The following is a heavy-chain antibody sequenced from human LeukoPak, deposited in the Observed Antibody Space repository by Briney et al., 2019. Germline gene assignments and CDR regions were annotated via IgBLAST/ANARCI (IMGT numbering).Heavy chain of an antibody. CDR3: ARDGRLTGYDDAFDI. Sequence: GGSLRLSCAASGFTFSSYWMSWVRQAPGKGLEWVANIKQDGSEKYYVDSVKGRFTISRDNAKNSLYLQMNSLRAEDTAVYYCARDGRLTGYDDAFDIWGQGTMVTVSS. CDR2: IKQDGSEK. CDR1: GFTFSSYW. V-gene: IGHV3-7*01. D-gene: IGHD3-9*01. J-gene: IGHJ3*02.